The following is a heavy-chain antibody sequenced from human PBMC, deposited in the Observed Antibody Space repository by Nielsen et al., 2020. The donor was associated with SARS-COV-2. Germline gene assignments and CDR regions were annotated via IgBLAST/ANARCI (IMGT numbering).Heavy chain of an antibody. CDR2: IYPGDSET. V-gene: IGHV5-51*01. CDR1: GYSFSSYW. CDR3: ARRHMIPFGAGTYHFDF. D-gene: IGHD3-16*01. J-gene: IGHJ4*02. Sequence: GESLKISCEASGYSFSSYWIAWVRQRPGKGLEWMGIIYPGDSETKYSPSFQGQVTMSVDKSLRTAYLQWRTPKASDTAMYYCARRHMIPFGAGTYHFDFWGQGTLVTVSS.